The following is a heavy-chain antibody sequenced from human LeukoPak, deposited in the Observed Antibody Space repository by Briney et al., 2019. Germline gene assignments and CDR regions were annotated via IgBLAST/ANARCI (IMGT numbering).Heavy chain of an antibody. J-gene: IGHJ4*02. CDR1: GFTFSSYA. D-gene: IGHD5-24*01. Sequence: GGSLRLSCAASGFTFSSYAMHWVRQAPGKGLEWVAVISYDGSNKYYADSVKGRFTISRDNSKNTLYLQMNSLRAEDTAVYYCAREKEMATQDYWGQGTLVTVSS. CDR3: AREKEMATQDY. V-gene: IGHV3-30-3*01. CDR2: ISYDGSNK.